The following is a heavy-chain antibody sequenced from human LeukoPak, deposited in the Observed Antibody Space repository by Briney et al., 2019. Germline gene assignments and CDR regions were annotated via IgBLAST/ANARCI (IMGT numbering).Heavy chain of an antibody. J-gene: IGHJ4*02. CDR1: GFTFSSYG. CDR2: IRYDGNNK. V-gene: IGHV3-30*02. D-gene: IGHD5-18*01. CDR3: AEDIEAFVDAPMGEDY. Sequence: GGSLRLSCAASGFTFSSYGMHWVRQAPGKGLEWVAFIRYDGNNKQYEDSLKGRFTISRDNSKNTLYVQMNSLRAEDTAVYYCAEDIEAFVDAPMGEDYWGQGTPVTVSS.